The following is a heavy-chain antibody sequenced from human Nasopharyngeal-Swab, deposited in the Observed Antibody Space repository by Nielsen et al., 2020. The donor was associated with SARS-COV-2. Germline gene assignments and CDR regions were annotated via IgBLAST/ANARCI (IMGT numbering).Heavy chain of an antibody. V-gene: IGHV3-74*01. CDR2: INPAGSTT. D-gene: IGHD1-26*01. CDR3: TRAGSYRFDY. CDR1: GFTFSDYW. Sequence: GGSLRLSCAPSGFTFSDYWMHWVRQAPGKGLVWVSRINPAGSTTDYEDSARGRFTISRDNAKNTLYLQMNSLTVEDSAVYFCTRAGSYRFDYWGQGTLVTVSS. J-gene: IGHJ4*02.